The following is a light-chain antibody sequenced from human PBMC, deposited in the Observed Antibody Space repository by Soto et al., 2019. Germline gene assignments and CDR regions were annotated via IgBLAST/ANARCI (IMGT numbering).Light chain of an antibody. CDR2: VAS. V-gene: IGKV3-20*01. CDR3: QQYGSSPPYT. J-gene: IGKJ3*01. CDR1: QSVSSSY. Sequence: EIVLTQSPGTLSLSPGERATLSCRASQSVSSSYLAWYQQKPGQAPRLLIYVASSRATGIPDRFSGSGSGTDFTLTISRLEPEDFAVYYCQQYGSSPPYTFGPGTKVDIK.